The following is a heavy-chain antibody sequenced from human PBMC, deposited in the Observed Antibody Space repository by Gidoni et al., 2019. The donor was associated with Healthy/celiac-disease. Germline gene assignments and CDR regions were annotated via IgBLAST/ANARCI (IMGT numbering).Heavy chain of an antibody. CDR3: ARDKSDYYDSSGYYY. CDR2: ISSSGSTI. V-gene: IGHV3-48*03. J-gene: IGHJ4*02. Sequence: EVQLVESGGGLVQPGGSLSLSCAASGFTFSSYEMNWVRQAPGKGLEWVSYISSSGSTIYYADSVKGRFTISRDNAKNSLYLQMNSLRAEDTAVYYCARDKSDYYDSSGYYYWGQGTLVTVSS. D-gene: IGHD3-22*01. CDR1: GFTFSSYE.